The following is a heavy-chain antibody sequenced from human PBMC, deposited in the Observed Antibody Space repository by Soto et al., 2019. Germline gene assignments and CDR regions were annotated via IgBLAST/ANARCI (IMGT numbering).Heavy chain of an antibody. CDR2: INVGNGNT. CDR3: AVVVVGTSGFDP. V-gene: IGHV1-3*01. D-gene: IGHD2-15*01. Sequence: ASVKVSCKASGHTYTSYAVHWVRQAPGQRLEWMGWINVGNGNTKYSQKFEGRVTITRDTSASTAYMDLSSLRSEETAVYYCAVVVVGTSGFDPWGQGTLVTAPQ. J-gene: IGHJ5*02. CDR1: GHTYTSYA.